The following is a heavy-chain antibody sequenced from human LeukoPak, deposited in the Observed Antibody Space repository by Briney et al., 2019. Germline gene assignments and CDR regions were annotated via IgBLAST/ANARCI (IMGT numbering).Heavy chain of an antibody. CDR2: ISGGGGSP. J-gene: IGHJ4*02. V-gene: IGHV3-23*01. CDR1: GFTFSSYA. CDR3: AKEALGPWFDY. D-gene: IGHD3-16*01. Sequence: PGGPLRLSCAASGFTFSSYAMSWVRQAPGKGLEWVSAISGGGGSPSYADSVKGRFTVSRDNSKHTLYLQMNSLRAEDTAVYYCAKEALGPWFDYWGQGTLVTVSS.